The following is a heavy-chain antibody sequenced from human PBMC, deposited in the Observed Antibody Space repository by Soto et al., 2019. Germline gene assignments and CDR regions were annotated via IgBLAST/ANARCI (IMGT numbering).Heavy chain of an antibody. CDR2: IFYTGST. CDR1: GGPFSRGGYY. J-gene: IGHJ4*02. Sequence: QVQLQESGPGLVKPSETLSLTCTVSGGPFSRGGYYWSWIRQHPGKGLECIGYIFYTGSTYYNPTLKSRVSMSGYTSKRQFSRNLSSLTAADTAVYYCARVCSVNYLGYFDYWGQGALVTVSS. CDR3: ARVCSVNYLGYFDY. V-gene: IGHV4-31*03. D-gene: IGHD2-15*01.